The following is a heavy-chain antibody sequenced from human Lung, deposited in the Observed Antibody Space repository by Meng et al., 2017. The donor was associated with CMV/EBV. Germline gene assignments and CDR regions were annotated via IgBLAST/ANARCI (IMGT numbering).Heavy chain of an antibody. J-gene: IGHJ4*02. D-gene: IGHD1-26*01. CDR1: GGSISSYH. CDR3: ARVGRSGSYLPGLDH. Sequence: LXCTVSGGSISSYHWSWIRQPPGKGLEWIGYIYYSGSTNYNPSLKSRVTISVDTSKNQFSLKLSSVTAADTAVYYCARVGRSGSYLPGLDHWGQGXLVTVSS. CDR2: IYYSGST. V-gene: IGHV4-59*01.